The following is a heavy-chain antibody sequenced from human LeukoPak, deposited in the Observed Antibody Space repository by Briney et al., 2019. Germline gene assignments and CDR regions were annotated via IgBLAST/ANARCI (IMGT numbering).Heavy chain of an antibody. CDR1: GGSISSYY. D-gene: IGHD6-13*01. Sequence: SETLSLTCTVSGGSISSYYWSWIRQPAGKGLEWIGRIYTSGSTNYNPSLKSLLTMSVDTSNNQFSLKLTSMTAADTAVYYCAREVNSSTWRPLDFWGQGTLVTVSS. J-gene: IGHJ4*02. CDR2: IYTSGST. CDR3: AREVNSSTWRPLDF. V-gene: IGHV4-4*07.